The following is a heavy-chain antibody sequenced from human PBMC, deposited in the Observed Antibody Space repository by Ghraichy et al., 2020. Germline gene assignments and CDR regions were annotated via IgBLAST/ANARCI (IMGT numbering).Heavy chain of an antibody. V-gene: IGHV4-34*01. Sequence: SETLSLTCAVYGGSFSGYYWSWIRQPPGKGLEWIGEINHSGSTNYNPSLKSRVTISVDTSKNQFSLKLSSVTAADTAVYYCARVNYYDSSGYRVYYYYYYYMDVWGKGTTVTVSS. J-gene: IGHJ6*03. CDR2: INHSGST. CDR1: GGSFSGYY. CDR3: ARVNYYDSSGYRVYYYYYYYMDV. D-gene: IGHD3-22*01.